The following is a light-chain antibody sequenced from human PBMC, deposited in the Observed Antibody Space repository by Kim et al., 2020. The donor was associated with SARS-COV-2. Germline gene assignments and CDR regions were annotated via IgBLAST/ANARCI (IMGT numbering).Light chain of an antibody. V-gene: IGLV6-57*03. J-gene: IGLJ2*01. CDR1: SGSIASNY. CDR2: EDN. Sequence: VTIACTRSSGSIASNYVQWYQQRPGSAPTTVIYEDNQRPSGVPDRFSGSIDSASNSASLTISGLKTEDEADYYCQSYDSSNHRVVFGGGTQLTVL. CDR3: QSYDSSNHRVV.